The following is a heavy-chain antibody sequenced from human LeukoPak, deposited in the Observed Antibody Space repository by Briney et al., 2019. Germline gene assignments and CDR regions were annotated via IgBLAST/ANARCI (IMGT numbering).Heavy chain of an antibody. J-gene: IGHJ4*02. CDR3: ATSPAAAGTD. V-gene: IGHV3-7*03. Sequence: LAGGSLRLSCAASGFTFSNLWMSWVRQAPGKGLKWVANIKQDGSEKYYVDSVKGRFTISRDNAQNSLYLQMNSLRAEDTAIYYCATSPAAAGTDWGQGTLVTASP. CDR2: IKQDGSEK. D-gene: IGHD6-13*01. CDR1: GFTFSNLW.